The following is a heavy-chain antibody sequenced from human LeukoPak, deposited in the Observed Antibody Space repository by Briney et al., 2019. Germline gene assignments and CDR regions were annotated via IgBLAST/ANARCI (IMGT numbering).Heavy chain of an antibody. CDR2: INPNSGGT. CDR3: ARGVDTAMVYPSYYYYYMDV. D-gene: IGHD5-18*01. J-gene: IGHJ6*03. CDR1: GYTFTGYY. V-gene: IGHV1-2*02. Sequence: ASVKVSCKASGYTFTGYYIHWVRQAPGQGLEWMGWINPNSGGTNYAQKFQGRVTMTRDTSISTAYMELSRLRSDDTAVYYCARGVDTAMVYPSYYYYYMDVWGKGTTVTISS.